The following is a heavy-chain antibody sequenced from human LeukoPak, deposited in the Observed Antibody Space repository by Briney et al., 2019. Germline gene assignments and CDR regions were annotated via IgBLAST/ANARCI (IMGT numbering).Heavy chain of an antibody. V-gene: IGHV4-34*01. CDR3: ARAVYYYYMDV. D-gene: IGHD4-17*01. CDR2: INHSGST. CDR1: GFTFSTYW. J-gene: IGHJ6*03. Sequence: PGGSLRLSCAASGFTFSTYWMSWVRQAPGKGLEWIGEINHSGSTNYNPSLKSRVTISVDTSKNQFSLKLSSVTAADTAVYYCARAVYYYYMDVWGKGTTVTVSS.